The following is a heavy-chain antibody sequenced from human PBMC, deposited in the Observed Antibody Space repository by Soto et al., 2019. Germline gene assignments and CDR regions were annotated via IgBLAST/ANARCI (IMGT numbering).Heavy chain of an antibody. D-gene: IGHD1-7*01. CDR2: IDPSDSYT. Sequence: GESLKISCKGSGYSFTSYWISWMRQMPGKGLEWMGRIDPSDSYTNYSPSFQGHVTISADKSISTAYLQWSSLKASDTAMYYCARLPITGTENYYYGMDVWGQGTTVTVSS. CDR1: GYSFTSYW. V-gene: IGHV5-10-1*01. CDR3: ARLPITGTENYYYGMDV. J-gene: IGHJ6*02.